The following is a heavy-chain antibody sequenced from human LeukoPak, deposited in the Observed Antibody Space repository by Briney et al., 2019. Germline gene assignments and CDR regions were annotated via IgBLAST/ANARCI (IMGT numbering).Heavy chain of an antibody. CDR1: GYTFTGYY. CDR2: INPNSGGT. CDR3: ATGPSTIFGVVTPTTFDY. V-gene: IGHV1-2*04. Sequence: ASVKVSCKASGYTFTGYYMHWVRQAPGQGLEWMGWINPNSGGTNYAQKFQGWVTMTRDTSISTAYMELSSLRSEDTAVYYCATGPSTIFGVVTPTTFDYWGQGTLVTVSS. J-gene: IGHJ4*02. D-gene: IGHD3-3*01.